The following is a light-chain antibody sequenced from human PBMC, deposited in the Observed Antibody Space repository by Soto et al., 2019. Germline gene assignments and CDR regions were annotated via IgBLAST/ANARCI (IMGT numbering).Light chain of an antibody. CDR3: QTWGTGIHV. CDR1: RGHSTFA. CDR2: VNDDGSH. V-gene: IGLV4-69*01. J-gene: IGLJ2*01. Sequence: QLVLTQSPSTSASLGASANLTCTLSRGHSTFAIAWHQQQPEKGPPYLMKVNDDGSHNEGDVIPDRVSGSSSGAERDLTIFHHQSEDEAYYYCQTWGTGIHVFGGGTKLTVL.